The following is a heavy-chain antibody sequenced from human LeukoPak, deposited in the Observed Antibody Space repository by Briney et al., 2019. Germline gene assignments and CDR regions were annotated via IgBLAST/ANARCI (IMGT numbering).Heavy chain of an antibody. Sequence: AGGSLRLSCAASGFTLSSHAMSWVRQAPGKGLEWVSSISASGGGTYYADSVKGRFTISRDTSKNTLYLQMNSLRAEDTAVYYCAPLAATTDYWGQGTLVTVSS. CDR3: APLAATTDY. V-gene: IGHV3-23*01. CDR2: ISASGGGT. CDR1: GFTLSSHA. D-gene: IGHD5-12*01. J-gene: IGHJ4*02.